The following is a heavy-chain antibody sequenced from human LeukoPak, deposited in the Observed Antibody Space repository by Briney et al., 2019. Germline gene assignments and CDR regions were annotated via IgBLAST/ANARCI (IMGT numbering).Heavy chain of an antibody. Sequence: GGSLRLSCAASGFTVSSNYMSWVRQAPGEGLEWVSVIYSGGSTYYADSVKGRFTISRDNSKDTLYLQMNSLRAEDTAVYYCARHWAFQAFDIWGQGTMVTVSS. D-gene: IGHD7-27*01. CDR1: GFTVSSNY. J-gene: IGHJ3*02. V-gene: IGHV3-53*01. CDR2: IYSGGST. CDR3: ARHWAFQAFDI.